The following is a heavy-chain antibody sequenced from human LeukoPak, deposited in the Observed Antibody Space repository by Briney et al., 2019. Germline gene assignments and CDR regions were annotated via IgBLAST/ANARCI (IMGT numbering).Heavy chain of an antibody. CDR1: GYSFTSCW. D-gene: IGHD6-13*01. V-gene: IGHV5-51*01. CDR2: IYPGDSDT. J-gene: IGHJ4*02. Sequence: GESLKISCKGSGYSFTSCWIGWVRQMPGKGLEWMGIIYPGDSDTRYSPSFQGQVTISADKSISTAYLQRSSLKASDTAMYYCARLGDIRIAAAGTFYYWGQGTLVTVSS. CDR3: ARLGDIRIAAAGTFYY.